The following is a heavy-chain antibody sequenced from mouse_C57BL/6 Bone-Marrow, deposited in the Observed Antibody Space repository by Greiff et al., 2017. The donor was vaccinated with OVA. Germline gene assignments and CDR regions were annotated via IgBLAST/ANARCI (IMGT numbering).Heavy chain of an antibody. CDR2: INPSSGYT. Sequence: QVQLQQSGAELAKPGASVKLSCKASGYTFTSYWMHWVKQRPGQGLEWIGYINPSSGYTKYNQKFKDKATLTADKSSSTAYMQLSSLTYEDSAVYYCARSPVVERYYFDYWGQGTTLTVSS. J-gene: IGHJ2*01. D-gene: IGHD1-1*01. V-gene: IGHV1-7*01. CDR1: GYTFTSYW. CDR3: ARSPVVERYYFDY.